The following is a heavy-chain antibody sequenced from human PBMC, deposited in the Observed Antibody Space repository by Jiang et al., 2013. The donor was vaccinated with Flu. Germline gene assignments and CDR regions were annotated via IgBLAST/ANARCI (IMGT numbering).Heavy chain of an antibody. D-gene: IGHD2-2*01. Sequence: KGLEWIGSIYHSGNTYYSPSLKSRVTISVDTSRNQFSLKLSSVTAADTAVYYCARSSCSSTSCYLAPFDYWGQGTLVTVSS. J-gene: IGHJ4*02. CDR3: ARSSCSSTSCYLAPFDY. CDR2: IYHSGNT. V-gene: IGHV4-38-2*01.